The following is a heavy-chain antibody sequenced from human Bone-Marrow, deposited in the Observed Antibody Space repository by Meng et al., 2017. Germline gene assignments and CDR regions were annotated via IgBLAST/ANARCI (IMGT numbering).Heavy chain of an antibody. V-gene: IGHV3-7*01. J-gene: IGHJ4*02. D-gene: IGHD3-10*01. Sequence: GESLKISCAASGFTVSSNEMSWVRQAPGKGLEWVANIKQDGSEQYYVDSVKGRFTISRDNAKNSLYLQMGSLRAGDTAVYYCARDFFFSPWFGESTWSFDYWGQGTVVTVSS. CDR3: ARDFFFSPWFGESTWSFDY. CDR2: IKQDGSEQ. CDR1: GFTVSSNE.